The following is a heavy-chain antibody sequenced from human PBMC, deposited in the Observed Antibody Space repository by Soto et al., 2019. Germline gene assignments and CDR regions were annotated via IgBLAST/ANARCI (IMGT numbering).Heavy chain of an antibody. D-gene: IGHD4-17*01. V-gene: IGHV3-33*01. CDR2: IWYDGSNK. Sequence: QVQLVESGGGVVQPGRSLRLSCAASGFTFSSYGMHWVRQAPGKGLEWVAVIWYDGSNKYYADSVKGRFTISRDNSKNTLYLKMNSLRAEDTAVYYGARIRWGGGGMDVWGQGTTVTVSS. CDR1: GFTFSSYG. J-gene: IGHJ6*02. CDR3: ARIRWGGGGMDV.